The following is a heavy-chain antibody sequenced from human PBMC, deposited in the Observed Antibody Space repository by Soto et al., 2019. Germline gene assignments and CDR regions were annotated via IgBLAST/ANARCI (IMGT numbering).Heavy chain of an antibody. CDR1: GFSFSIYG. Sequence: QVHLVESGGGVVQPGRSLRLSCAASGFSFSIYGMHWVRQAPGKGLGWVAVIWYDGSKKFHADSVKGRFTISRDNSKNTLYLQMSSLRAEDTAVYYCARDEAGTVDYWGQGTLVTVSS. CDR3: ARDEAGTVDY. J-gene: IGHJ4*02. V-gene: IGHV3-33*01. D-gene: IGHD6-19*01. CDR2: IWYDGSKK.